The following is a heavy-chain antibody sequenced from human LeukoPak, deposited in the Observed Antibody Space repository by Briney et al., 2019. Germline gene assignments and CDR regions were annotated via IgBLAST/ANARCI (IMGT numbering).Heavy chain of an antibody. V-gene: IGHV3-30*18. CDR1: GFTFGSYG. CDR2: ISYDGSNK. Sequence: GRSLRLSCAASGFTFGSYGMHWVRQAPGKGLEWVAVISYDGSNKYYADSVKGRFTISRDNSKNTLYLQMNSLRAEDTAVYYCAKRLVYSSGSDYWGQGTLVTVSS. J-gene: IGHJ4*02. D-gene: IGHD6-19*01. CDR3: AKRLVYSSGSDY.